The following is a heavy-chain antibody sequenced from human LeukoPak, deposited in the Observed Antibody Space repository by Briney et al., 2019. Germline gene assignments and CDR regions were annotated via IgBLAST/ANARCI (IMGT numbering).Heavy chain of an antibody. V-gene: IGHV5-51*01. CDR3: AGARHGDYRWDY. Sequence: GESLKISCKDSGYSFTDYRIGWVRQMPGKGLEWMGIIHSADSHTKYSPSFQGQVTISADKSISTAYLQWSGLKASDTAMYYCAGARHGDYRWDYWGQGTLVTVSS. J-gene: IGHJ4*02. CDR1: GYSFTDYR. CDR2: IHSADSHT. D-gene: IGHD4-17*01.